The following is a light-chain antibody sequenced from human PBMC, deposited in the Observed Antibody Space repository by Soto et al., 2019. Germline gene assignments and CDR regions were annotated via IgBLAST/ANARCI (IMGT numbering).Light chain of an antibody. J-gene: IGKJ1*01. V-gene: IGKV1-9*01. Sequence: IQLTQSPSSLSASVGDSVTITCRASQGIIRYLAWYQQKAGRAPKLLISAASTLQSGVPSRFSGSGSGTDFTLTISSLQSEDFAVYYCQQYNNWPPMTFGQGTKVDIK. CDR1: QGIIRY. CDR3: QQYNNWPPMT. CDR2: AAS.